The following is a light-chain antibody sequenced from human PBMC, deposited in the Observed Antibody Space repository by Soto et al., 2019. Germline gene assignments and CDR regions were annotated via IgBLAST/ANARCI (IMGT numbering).Light chain of an antibody. Sequence: QSVLTQPASVSESPGQSITIPCTGTSSDVGSYNLVSWYQQHPGKAPKLMIYEGSNRPSGVSSRFSGSKSGNTASLTISGLQAEDEADYYCFSYVGNSGDVVFGGGTKLTVL. CDR2: EGS. J-gene: IGLJ2*01. CDR3: FSYVGNSGDVV. CDR1: SSDVGSYNL. V-gene: IGLV2-23*01.